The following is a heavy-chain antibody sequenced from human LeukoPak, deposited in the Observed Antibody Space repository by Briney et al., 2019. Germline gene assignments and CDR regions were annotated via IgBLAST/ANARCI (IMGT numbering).Heavy chain of an antibody. V-gene: IGHV3-23*01. J-gene: IGHJ4*02. D-gene: IGHD3-22*01. Sequence: PGGSLRLSCAASGFTFSSYAVSWVRQAPGEGLEWVSAISGSGGSTYYEDSVKGRFTISRDNCKNTRYLQMNSLRAEDTAVYYCAKGSEVVVIISRYYFDYWGQGTLVTVSS. CDR2: ISGSGGST. CDR1: GFTFSSYA. CDR3: AKGSEVVVIISRYYFDY.